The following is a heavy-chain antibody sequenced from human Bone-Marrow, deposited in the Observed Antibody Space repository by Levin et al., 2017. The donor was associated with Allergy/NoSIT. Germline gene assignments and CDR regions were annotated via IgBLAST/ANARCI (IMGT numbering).Heavy chain of an antibody. V-gene: IGHV3-23*01. CDR1: GFTSTTYA. CDR3: ARYPIAVVNAYFDY. D-gene: IGHD6-19*01. Sequence: GGSLRLSCAASGFTSTTYAMSWVRQAPGKGLEWVSGISGSGDTTYYADSVKGRFTISRDNSKNTLFLQMNSLRAEDTAEYFCARYPIAVVNAYFDYWGQGALVTVSS. J-gene: IGHJ4*02. CDR2: ISGSGDTT.